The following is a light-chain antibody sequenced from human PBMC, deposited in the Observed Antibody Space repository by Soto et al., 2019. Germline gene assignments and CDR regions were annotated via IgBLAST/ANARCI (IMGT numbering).Light chain of an antibody. V-gene: IGKV3-20*01. CDR3: QHYGSSRT. CDR2: GAS. CDR1: QSASSSD. J-gene: IGKJ1*01. Sequence: EIVLTQSPGTLSLSPGERATLSCRASQSASSSDLAWYQHRPGQVPNLLIYGASNRASGIQDRFSGSGSGTDFTLTISELQPEDFAVYYCQHYGSSRTFGQGNKVEFK.